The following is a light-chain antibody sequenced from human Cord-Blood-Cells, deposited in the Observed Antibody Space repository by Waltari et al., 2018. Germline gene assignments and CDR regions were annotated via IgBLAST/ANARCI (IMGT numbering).Light chain of an antibody. Sequence: QSALTQPASVSGSPGQSITISCTGTSSDVGGYNYVSWYQQHPGKAPKVMIYEVSNRPSGASNRFSGSKSGNTASLTISVLQAEDEADYYCSSYTSSSNYVFGTGTKVTVL. CDR2: EVS. J-gene: IGLJ1*01. CDR3: SSYTSSSNYV. CDR1: SSDVGGYNY. V-gene: IGLV2-14*01.